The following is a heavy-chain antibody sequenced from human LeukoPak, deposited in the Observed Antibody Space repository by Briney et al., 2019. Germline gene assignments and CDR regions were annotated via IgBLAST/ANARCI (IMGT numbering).Heavy chain of an antibody. V-gene: IGHV3-11*01. Sequence: GGSLRLSCTASGFTFIDYYMSWIRQAPGRGLEWVSYISNSGQTMYYADSLKGRFTISRDNANNSLYLQMNSLRAEDTAVYYCARVGWTMVRGAPYYYYYMDVWGKGTTVTISS. CDR3: ARVGWTMVRGAPYYYYYMDV. CDR2: ISNSGQTM. CDR1: GFTFIDYY. D-gene: IGHD3-10*01. J-gene: IGHJ6*03.